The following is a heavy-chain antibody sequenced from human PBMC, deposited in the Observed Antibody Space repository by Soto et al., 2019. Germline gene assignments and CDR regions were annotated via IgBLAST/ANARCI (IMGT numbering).Heavy chain of an antibody. D-gene: IGHD2-2*01. CDR1: GFTFSSYA. CDR3: ASSSTVLLPTAMTGWFDP. J-gene: IGHJ5*02. CDR2: ISNSGGRT. Sequence: EVQLLESGGGLVQPGGSLRISCAASGFTFSSYAMSWVRQAPGKGLEWVSTISNSGGRTYYADSVKGRFAISRDNSKNTLYLQMTSLRPEDTAVYYCASSSTVLLPTAMTGWFDPWGQGTLVTVSS. V-gene: IGHV3-23*01.